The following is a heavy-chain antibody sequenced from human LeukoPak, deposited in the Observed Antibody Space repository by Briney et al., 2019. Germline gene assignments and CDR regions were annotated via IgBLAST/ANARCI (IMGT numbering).Heavy chain of an antibody. D-gene: IGHD6-6*01. J-gene: IGHJ5*02. CDR3: ARREYSSSSFRFDP. CDR2: IYHSGST. V-gene: IGHV4-38-2*01. CDR1: GYSISSGYY. Sequence: PSETLSLTCAVSGYSISSGYYWGWVRQPPGKGLEWSGSIYHSGSTYYNPSLKSRVTISVDTSKNQFSLKLSSVTAADTAVYYCARREYSSSSFRFDPWGQGTLVTVSS.